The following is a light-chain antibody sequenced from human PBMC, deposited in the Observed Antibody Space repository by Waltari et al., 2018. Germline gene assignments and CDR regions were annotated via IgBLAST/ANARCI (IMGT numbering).Light chain of an antibody. CDR2: EDD. CDR1: SDSIASNY. J-gene: IGLJ3*02. Sequence: NFILTQPHSVAEAPGRTVTISCTRGSDSIASNYVQCYRQRPVRAHTTVLYEDDERPSCAPVPFSGSIDSSSNSASLTISGLKTEDEADYYCKSYPAGNPWVFGGGTRLTVV. CDR3: KSYPAGNPWV. V-gene: IGLV6-57*03.